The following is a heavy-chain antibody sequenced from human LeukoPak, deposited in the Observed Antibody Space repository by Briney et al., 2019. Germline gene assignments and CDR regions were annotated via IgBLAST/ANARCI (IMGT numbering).Heavy chain of an antibody. V-gene: IGHV4-39*01. CDR2: IYHSGST. J-gene: IGHJ5*02. D-gene: IGHD1-7*01. CDR3: ARTNYGRRWFDP. CDR1: GGSISSSGYY. Sequence: SETLSLTCTVSGGSISSSGYYWVWIRQPPGKGLERIWSIYHSGSTYYNPSLKSRITISVDTSKNQFSLKLSSVTAADTAVYYCARTNYGRRWFDPWGQGTLVTVSS.